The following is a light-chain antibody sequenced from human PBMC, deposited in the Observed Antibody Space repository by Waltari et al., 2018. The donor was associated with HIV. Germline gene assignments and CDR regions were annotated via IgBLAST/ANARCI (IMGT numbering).Light chain of an antibody. CDR3: QEYRSAPQT. CDR1: QGIRHY. CDR2: SAS. V-gene: IGKV1-27*01. Sequence: DIQMTQSPSSLSASVGAGIPITCRASQGIRHYLAWYQQKPGKVPKLLIHSASTLHSGVPFRFSGSGSGTDFTLTISNLQPEDVATYYCQEYRSAPQTFGQGTKVEIK. J-gene: IGKJ1*01.